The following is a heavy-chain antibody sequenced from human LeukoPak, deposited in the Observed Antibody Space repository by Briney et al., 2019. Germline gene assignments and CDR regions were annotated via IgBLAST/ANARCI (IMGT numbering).Heavy chain of an antibody. J-gene: IGHJ4*02. CDR2: IYTSGST. V-gene: IGHV4-4*09. CDR1: AGSISSYY. CDR3: ASALYSYGYFDY. Sequence: SETLSLTCTVSAGSISSYYWSWIRQPPGKGLEWIGYIYTSGSTNYNPSLKSRVTISVDTSKNQFSLKLSSVTAADTAVYYCASALYSYGYFDYWGQGTLVTVSS. D-gene: IGHD5-18*01.